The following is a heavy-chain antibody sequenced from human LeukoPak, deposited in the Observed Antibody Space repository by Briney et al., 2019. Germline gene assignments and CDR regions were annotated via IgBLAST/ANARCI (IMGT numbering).Heavy chain of an antibody. CDR3: ARSGFGFQYYYYGMDV. V-gene: IGHV3-30*03. D-gene: IGHD1-26*01. CDR2: ISYDGSNK. CDR1: GFTFSSYG. J-gene: IGHJ6*02. Sequence: GGSLRLSCAASGFTFSSYGMHWVRQAPGKGLEWVAVISYDGSNKYYADSVKGRFTISRDNSKNTLYLQMNSLRAEDTAVYYCARSGFGFQYYYYGMDVWGQGTTVTVSS.